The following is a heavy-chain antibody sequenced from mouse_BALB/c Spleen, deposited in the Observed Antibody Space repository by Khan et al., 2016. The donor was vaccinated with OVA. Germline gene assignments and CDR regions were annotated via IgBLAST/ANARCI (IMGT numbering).Heavy chain of an antibody. Sequence: EVQGVESGPELVKPGASVKISCKTSGYTFPEYTVHWVKQSLGKSLDWIGVINPKNGGTAYNQKFKGKATLTVDKSSSTAYMEFRSLTSEDSAVYYCARDAGRYWGQGTSVTVAS. CDR1: GYTFPEYT. V-gene: IGHV1-18*01. CDR3: ARDAGRY. D-gene: IGHD3-3*01. CDR2: INPKNGGT. J-gene: IGHJ4*01.